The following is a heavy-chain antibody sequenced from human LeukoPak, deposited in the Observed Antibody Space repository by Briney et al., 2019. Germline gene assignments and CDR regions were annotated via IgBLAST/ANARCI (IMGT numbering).Heavy chain of an antibody. D-gene: IGHD6-13*01. CDR2: IRSKANSYAT. CDR1: GFTFSGSA. CDR3: TRHYIAAAGTGSDY. J-gene: IGHJ4*02. V-gene: IGHV3-73*01. Sequence: GGSLRLSCAASGFTFSGSAMHWVRQASGKGLEWVGRIRSKANSYATAYAASVKGRFTISRDDSKNTAYLQMNSLKTEDTAVYYCTRHYIAAAGTGSDYWGQGTLVTVSS.